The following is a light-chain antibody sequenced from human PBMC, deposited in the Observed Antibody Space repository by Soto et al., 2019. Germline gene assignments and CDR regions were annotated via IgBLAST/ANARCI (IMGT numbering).Light chain of an antibody. J-gene: IGKJ1*01. V-gene: IGKV3-15*01. CDR1: QSVSSD. Sequence: EIVMTQSPATLSASPGERATLSCRASQSVSSDLAWYHQKPGQAPRLLIYSASTRAPGIPARFSGSGSGTEFTLTINSLQSEDFAVYYCQQYNNWPRTFGQGTKVDIK. CDR3: QQYNNWPRT. CDR2: SAS.